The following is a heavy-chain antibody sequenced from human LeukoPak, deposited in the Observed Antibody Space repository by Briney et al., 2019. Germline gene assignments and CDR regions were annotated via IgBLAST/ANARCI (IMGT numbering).Heavy chain of an antibody. J-gene: IGHJ5*02. CDR3: ARDRALYYYGSGAHNWFDP. V-gene: IGHV4-39*07. D-gene: IGHD3-10*01. CDR2: IYYTGNT. Sequence: IPSETLSLTCTVSGVSISSSYSYWGWIRQPPGMGLEWIGSIYYTGNTYYNASLKSQVSISIDTSKNQFSLKLSSVTAADTAVYYCARDRALYYYGSGAHNWFDPWGQGTLVTVSS. CDR1: GVSISSSYSY.